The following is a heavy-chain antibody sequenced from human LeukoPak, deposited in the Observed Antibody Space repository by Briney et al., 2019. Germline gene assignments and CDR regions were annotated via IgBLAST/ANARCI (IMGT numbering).Heavy chain of an antibody. CDR2: VWHSGNT. CDR3: AREESSDSSGYYRSAFYMDV. D-gene: IGHD3-22*01. CDR1: GGSISSSNW. J-gene: IGHJ6*03. Sequence: SETLSLTCAVSGGSISSSNWWSWVRQAPGKGLEWIGEVWHSGNTNYNPSLKSRVTMSVDTSKNQFSLKLSSVTAADTAVYYCAREESSDSSGYYRSAFYMDVWGKGTTVTVSS. V-gene: IGHV4-4*02.